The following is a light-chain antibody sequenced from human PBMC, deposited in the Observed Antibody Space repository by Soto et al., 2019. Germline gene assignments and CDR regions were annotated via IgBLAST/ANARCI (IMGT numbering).Light chain of an antibody. Sequence: QSALTQPRSVSGSPGQSVTISCTGTSSDVGAYDYVSWYQHHPGKAPKVTIYDVSKRPSGVPDRFSGSKSGNTASLTISGLQAEDEADYYCCSYAGSYTLKFGGGTKLTVL. CDR3: CSYAGSYTLK. CDR2: DVS. V-gene: IGLV2-11*01. CDR1: SSDVGAYDY. J-gene: IGLJ3*02.